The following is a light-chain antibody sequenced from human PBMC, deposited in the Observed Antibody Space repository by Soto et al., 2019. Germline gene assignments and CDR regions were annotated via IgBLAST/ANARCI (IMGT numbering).Light chain of an antibody. V-gene: IGKV1-5*03. CDR1: QSIRSW. Sequence: DIQMTQSPSTLSASVGDRVTITCRASQSIRSWLAWYQQKPGKAPKLLIYKASSLGSGAPPRFSGSGSGTEFTLTISSLQPAGFATDYCQEYNSYPWACGQGTEVEIK. J-gene: IGKJ1*01. CDR2: KAS. CDR3: QEYNSYPWA.